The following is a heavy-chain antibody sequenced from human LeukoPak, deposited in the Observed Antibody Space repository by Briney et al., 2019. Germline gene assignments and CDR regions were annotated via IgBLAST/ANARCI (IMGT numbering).Heavy chain of an antibody. CDR3: ARRYSGYDSGGYYFDY. CDR1: GSSFTSYW. CDR2: IYPGDSDT. V-gene: IGHV5-51*01. Sequence: GESLKISCKGSGSSFTSYWIGWVRQMPGKGLEWIGIIYPGDSDTRYSPSFQGQVTISADKSISTAYLQWSSLKASDTAMYYCARRYSGYDSGGYYFDYWGQGTLVTVSS. D-gene: IGHD5-12*01. J-gene: IGHJ4*02.